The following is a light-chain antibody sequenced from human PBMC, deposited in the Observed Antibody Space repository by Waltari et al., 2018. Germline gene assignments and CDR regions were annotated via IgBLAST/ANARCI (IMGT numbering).Light chain of an antibody. CDR2: DVS. J-gene: IGLJ3*02. CDR1: SSDVGGYNY. Sequence: QSALTQPASVSGSPAQSITITCTGTSSDVGGYNYVSWYQQHPGKDPKLMIYDVSKRPSGVSNRISGSKSGNTASLTISGLQAENEADYYCSSYTSSSMMFGGGTKLTVL. CDR3: SSYTSSSMM. V-gene: IGLV2-14*01.